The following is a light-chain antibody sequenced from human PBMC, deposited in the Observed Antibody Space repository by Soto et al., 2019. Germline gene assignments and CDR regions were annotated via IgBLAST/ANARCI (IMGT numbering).Light chain of an antibody. Sequence: IQMTQSPSTLAASAGDTVTMTCRSSSKWLAWYQKKPGKAPKLLIYDVSNLERGVPPRFSGSTSGAESTLTITGLQPDDLGTYYCQHTTDFTFGQGTKVDSK. V-gene: IGKV1-5*01. CDR3: QHTTDFT. CDR1: SSSKW. CDR2: DVS. J-gene: IGKJ2*01.